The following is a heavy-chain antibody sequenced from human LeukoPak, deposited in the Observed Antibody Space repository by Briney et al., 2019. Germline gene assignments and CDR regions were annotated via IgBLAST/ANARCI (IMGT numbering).Heavy chain of an antibody. D-gene: IGHD1-14*01. CDR2: ISGSGGST. V-gene: IGHV3-23*01. CDR1: GFTFSSYA. CDR3: ARPGRDYFDY. J-gene: IGHJ4*02. Sequence: PGGSLRLSCAASGFTFSSYAMSWVRQAPGKGLEWVSVISGSGGSTYYADSVKGRFTISRDNAKNSLYLQMNSLRAEDTAVYYCARPGRDYFDYWGQGTLVTVSS.